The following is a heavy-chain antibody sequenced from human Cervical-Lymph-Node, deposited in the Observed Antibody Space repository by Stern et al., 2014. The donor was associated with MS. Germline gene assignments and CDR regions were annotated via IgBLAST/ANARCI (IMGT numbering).Heavy chain of an antibody. J-gene: IGHJ4*02. Sequence: VQLVESGAEVKKPGASVKVSCKAPAYTFTRFDINWVRQATGQGLEWMGWMNPKSGNTGYAQKFQGRVTMTRNTSISTAYMELSSLRSEDTAVYYCVRGGYSYGFPFDYWGQGTLVTVSS. V-gene: IGHV1-8*01. CDR3: VRGGYSYGFPFDY. CDR1: AYTFTRFD. CDR2: MNPKSGNT. D-gene: IGHD5-12*01.